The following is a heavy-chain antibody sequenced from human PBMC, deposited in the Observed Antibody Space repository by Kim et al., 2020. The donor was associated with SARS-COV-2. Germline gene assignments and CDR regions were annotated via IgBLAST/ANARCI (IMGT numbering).Heavy chain of an antibody. Sequence: SETLSLTCAVYGGSFSGYYWSWIRQPPGKGLEWIGEINHSGSTNYNPSLKSRVTISVDTSKNQFSLKLSSVTAADTAVYYCARAHVRGVNWFDPWGQGTLVTVSS. D-gene: IGHD3-10*01. CDR1: GGSFSGYY. CDR3: ARAHVRGVNWFDP. CDR2: INHSGST. V-gene: IGHV4-34*01. J-gene: IGHJ5*02.